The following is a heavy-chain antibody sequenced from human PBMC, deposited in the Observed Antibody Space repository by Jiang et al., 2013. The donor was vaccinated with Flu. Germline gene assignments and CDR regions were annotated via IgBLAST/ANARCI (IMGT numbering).Heavy chain of an antibody. D-gene: IGHD6-6*01. J-gene: IGHJ6*03. V-gene: IGHV4-34*01. CDR3: ARVIELVVHYYMDV. Sequence: LLKPSETLSLTCAVSGDSFSGYYWSWIRQPPGKGLEWIGEINHSGSTDYNPSLKSRVTISLDTSKNQFSLKLSSVTAADTAVYYCARVIELVVHYYMDVWDKGTTVTVSS. CDR2: INHSGST. CDR1: GDSFSGYY.